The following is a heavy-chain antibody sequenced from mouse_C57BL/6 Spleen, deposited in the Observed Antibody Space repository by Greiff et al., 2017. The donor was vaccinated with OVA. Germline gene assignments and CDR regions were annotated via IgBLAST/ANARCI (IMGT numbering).Heavy chain of an antibody. CDR2: IDPENGDT. D-gene: IGHD1-1*01. Sequence: EVKLMESGAELVRPGASVKLSCTASGFNIKDDYMHWVKQRPEQGLEWIGWIDPENGDTEYASKFQGKATITADTSSNTAYLQLSSLTSEDTAVYYCTKFYGSSWDYAMDYWGQGTSVTVSS. V-gene: IGHV14-4*01. CDR1: GFNIKDDY. CDR3: TKFYGSSWDYAMDY. J-gene: IGHJ4*01.